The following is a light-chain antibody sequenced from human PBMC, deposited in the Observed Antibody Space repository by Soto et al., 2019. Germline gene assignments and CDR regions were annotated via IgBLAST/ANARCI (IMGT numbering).Light chain of an antibody. Sequence: EIVLTQSPATLSFSPGERATLSCRASQSVSSYLAWYQQKPGQAPRLLIYDASNRATGIPARFSGSGSGTDFTLTISSLEPEDFAVYDCQQRSNWPQTFGQGTKLEIK. J-gene: IGKJ2*01. CDR1: QSVSSY. V-gene: IGKV3-11*01. CDR2: DAS. CDR3: QQRSNWPQT.